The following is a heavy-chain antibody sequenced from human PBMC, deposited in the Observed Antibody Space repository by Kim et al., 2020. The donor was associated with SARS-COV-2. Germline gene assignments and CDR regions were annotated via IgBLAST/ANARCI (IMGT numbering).Heavy chain of an antibody. J-gene: IGHJ4*02. D-gene: IGHD5-18*01. Sequence: TPSRNSRVTIAVNTSKNQFSLKRSSVTAADTAVYYCAGRGYSYGAYYFDYWGQGTLVTVSS. V-gene: IGHV4-61*07. CDR3: AGRGYSYGAYYFDY.